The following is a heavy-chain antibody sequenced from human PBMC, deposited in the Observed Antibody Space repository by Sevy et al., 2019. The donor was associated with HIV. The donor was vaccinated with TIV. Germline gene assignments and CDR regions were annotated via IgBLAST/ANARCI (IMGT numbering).Heavy chain of an antibody. CDR3: ATAPGYYDSAPFEY. V-gene: IGHV3-15*01. CDR2: IKSKIDGETT. D-gene: IGHD3-22*01. J-gene: IGHJ4*02. CDR1: GFTFNNAW. Sequence: GGSLRLSCAVSGFTFNNAWMNWVRQAPGTGLQWVGLIKSKIDGETTDYAAPVKGRFTISRDDSKNTLFLQMNSLKIEDTAVYCCATAPGYYDSAPFEYWGPGTLVTVSS.